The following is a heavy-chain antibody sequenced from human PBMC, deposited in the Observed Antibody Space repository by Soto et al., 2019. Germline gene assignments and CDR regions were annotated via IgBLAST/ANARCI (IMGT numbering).Heavy chain of an antibody. Sequence: QVQLVQSGAEVKKPGASVKVSCKASGYTFTSYGISWVRQAPGQGLEWMGWISAYNGNTNYAQKLQGRVTMTTETSTSTANMELSNTTSDDTAVYYCERESSGYYGMDVWGQGTTVTVSS. CDR1: GYTFTSYG. D-gene: IGHD6-6*01. CDR2: ISAYNGNT. J-gene: IGHJ6*02. V-gene: IGHV1-18*01. CDR3: ERESSGYYGMDV.